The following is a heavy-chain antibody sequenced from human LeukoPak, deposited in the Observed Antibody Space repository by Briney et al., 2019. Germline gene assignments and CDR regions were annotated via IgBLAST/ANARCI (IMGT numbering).Heavy chain of an antibody. J-gene: IGHJ4*02. CDR3: ARRSFLEYYFDY. D-gene: IGHD5-24*01. Sequence: GESLKISCKGSGYSFTSYWIGWVRQMPGKGLDWMGIIYPGDSDTRYSPSFQGQVTISADKSISTSSLQWSSLKASDTAMYYCARRSFLEYYFDYWGQGTLVTVSS. V-gene: IGHV5-51*01. CDR2: IYPGDSDT. CDR1: GYSFTSYW.